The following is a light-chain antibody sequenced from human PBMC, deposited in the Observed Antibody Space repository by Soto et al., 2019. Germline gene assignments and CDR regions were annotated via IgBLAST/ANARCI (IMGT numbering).Light chain of an antibody. J-gene: IGKJ2*01. V-gene: IGKV1-39*01. CDR1: QSISNS. Sequence: DIQMTQSLSSLSASVGDTVTITCRASQSISNSLSWYQQKPGKAPKFLIYVASTLQRGVPSRVSGRGSGTGFTLTISSVQPEDVATDYCPPAFSPPYTCGQGIKLEIK. CDR3: PPAFSPPYT. CDR2: VAS.